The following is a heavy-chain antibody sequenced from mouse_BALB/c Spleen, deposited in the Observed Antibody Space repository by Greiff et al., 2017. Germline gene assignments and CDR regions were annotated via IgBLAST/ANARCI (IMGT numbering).Heavy chain of an antibody. CDR2: IWSGGST. CDR1: GFSLTSYG. J-gene: IGHJ4*01. Sequence: VQLQQSGPGLVQPSQSLSITCPVSGFSLTSYGVHWVRQSPGKGLEWLGVIWSGGSTDYNAAFISRLSISKDNSKSQVFFKMNSLQANDTAIYYCARKWSYAMDYWGQGTSVTVSS. V-gene: IGHV2-2*02. CDR3: ARKWSYAMDY. D-gene: IGHD1-1*02.